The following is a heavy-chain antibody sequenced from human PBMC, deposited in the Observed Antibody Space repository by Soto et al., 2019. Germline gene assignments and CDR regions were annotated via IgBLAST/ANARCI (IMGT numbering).Heavy chain of an antibody. CDR1: GFSFKDYY. J-gene: IGHJ4*02. V-gene: IGHV3-11*01. CDR3: AIFYYDS. Sequence: PGGSLRLSCAASGFSFKDYYMTWMRQTPEKGLEWISTITSSGGNAYYAASVKGRVTISRDNAHNSLYLQMSGLRAEDTALYYCAIFYYDSWGQGSLVTVSS. CDR2: ITSSGGNA.